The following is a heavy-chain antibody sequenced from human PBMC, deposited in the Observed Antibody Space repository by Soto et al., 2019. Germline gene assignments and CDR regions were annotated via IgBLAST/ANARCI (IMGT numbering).Heavy chain of an antibody. CDR1: GGSISSYY. Sequence: SEALSLTCTVSGGSISSYYLSWIRQPPGKGLEWIGYIYYSGSTNYNPSLKSRITISVDTSKNQFSLKLSSVTAADTAVYYCARGRDGYNWFDPWGQGTLVPVSS. V-gene: IGHV4-59*01. CDR3: ARGRDGYNWFDP. J-gene: IGHJ5*02. D-gene: IGHD3-10*01. CDR2: IYYSGST.